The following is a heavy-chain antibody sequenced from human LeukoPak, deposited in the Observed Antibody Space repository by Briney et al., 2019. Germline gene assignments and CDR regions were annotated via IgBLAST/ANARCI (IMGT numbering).Heavy chain of an antibody. CDR3: ARDTYCSSTSCHPKTTYYYMDV. V-gene: IGHV4-4*07. CDR1: GGSISSYY. J-gene: IGHJ6*03. D-gene: IGHD2-2*01. Sequence: SETLSLTCTVSGGSISSYYWSWLRQPAGKGLEWLGRIXTSGSTNYNPSLKSRVTMSVDTSKNQFSLKLSSVTAADTAVYYCARDTYCSSTSCHPKTTYYYMDVWGKGTTVTVSS. CDR2: IXTSGST.